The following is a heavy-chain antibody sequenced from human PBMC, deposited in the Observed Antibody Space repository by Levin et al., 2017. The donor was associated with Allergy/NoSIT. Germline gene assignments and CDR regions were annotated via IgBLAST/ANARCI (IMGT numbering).Heavy chain of an antibody. CDR2: ISYDGSNK. J-gene: IGHJ4*02. Sequence: PGGSLRLSCAASGFTFSSYGMHWVRQAPGKGLEWVAVISYDGSNKYYADSVKGRFTISRENSKNTLYMQMNSLRAEDTAVYYCAKERHPRIPFSGPGDYWGQGTLVTVSS. CDR3: AKERHPRIPFSGPGDY. D-gene: IGHD3-10*01. V-gene: IGHV3-30*18. CDR1: GFTFSSYG.